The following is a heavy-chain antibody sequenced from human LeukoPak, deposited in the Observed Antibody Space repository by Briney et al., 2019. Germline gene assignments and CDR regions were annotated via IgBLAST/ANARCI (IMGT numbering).Heavy chain of an antibody. CDR1: GGTFSSYA. Sequence: GASVKVSCTASGGTFSSYAISWVRQAPGQGLEWMGGIIPIFGTANYAQKFQGRVTITADESTSTAYMELSSLRSEDTAVYYCARLALITIFGVVTDNWFDPWGQGTLVTVSS. J-gene: IGHJ5*02. CDR3: ARLALITIFGVVTDNWFDP. V-gene: IGHV1-69*13. D-gene: IGHD3-3*01. CDR2: IIPIFGTA.